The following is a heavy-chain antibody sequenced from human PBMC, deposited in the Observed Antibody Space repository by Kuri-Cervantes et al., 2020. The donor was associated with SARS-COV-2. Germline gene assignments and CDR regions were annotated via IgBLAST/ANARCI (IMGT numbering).Heavy chain of an antibody. V-gene: IGHV3-30*18. J-gene: IGHJ4*02. CDR3: AKDGPDSGSYLFDY. D-gene: IGHD1-26*01. CDR1: GFTFSSYG. CDR2: ISYDGSNK. Sequence: GGSLRLSCAASGFTFSSYGMHWVRQAPGKGLEWVAVISYDGSNKYYADSVKGRFTISRDNSKSTLYLQMNSLRAEDTAVYYCAKDGPDSGSYLFDYWGQGTLVTVSS.